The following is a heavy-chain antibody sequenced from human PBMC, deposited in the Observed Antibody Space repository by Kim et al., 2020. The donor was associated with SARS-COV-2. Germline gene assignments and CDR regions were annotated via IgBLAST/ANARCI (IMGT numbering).Heavy chain of an antibody. Sequence: SETLSLTCAVSGGSISSSNWWSWVRQPPGEGLEWIGVIYHSGSTNYNPSLKSRVTISVDTSKNQFSLKLSAVTAADTAVYYCARVIVVGYYYYYVMDVWG. CDR2: IYHSGST. D-gene: IGHD3-22*01. V-gene: IGHV4-4*02. CDR3: ARVIVVGYYYYYVMDV. CDR1: GGSISSSNW. J-gene: IGHJ6*01.